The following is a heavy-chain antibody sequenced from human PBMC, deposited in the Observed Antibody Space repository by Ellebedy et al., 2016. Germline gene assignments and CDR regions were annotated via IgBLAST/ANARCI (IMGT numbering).Heavy chain of an antibody. CDR1: GFTFSSYG. CDR3: AKVVLSGYYFDY. Sequence: GESLKISXAASGFTFSSYGMHWVRQAPGKGLEWVAVISYDGSNKYYADSVKGRFTISRDNSKNTLYLQMNSLRAEDTAVYYCAKVVLSGYYFDYWGQGTLVTVSS. J-gene: IGHJ4*02. CDR2: ISYDGSNK. V-gene: IGHV3-30*18. D-gene: IGHD2-8*02.